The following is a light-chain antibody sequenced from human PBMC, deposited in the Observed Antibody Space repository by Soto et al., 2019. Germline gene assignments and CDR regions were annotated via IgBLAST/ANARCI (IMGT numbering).Light chain of an antibody. CDR2: GAS. V-gene: IGKV3-15*01. Sequence: EIVLTQSPATLSVSPRERATLSCRASQSFSNNLAWYQQKPGQAPRLLIYGASTRATGIPARFSGSGSGTEFTLTISSLQSEDFAVYYCQQYNNWPGTFGQGTKV. CDR1: QSFSNN. J-gene: IGKJ1*01. CDR3: QQYNNWPGT.